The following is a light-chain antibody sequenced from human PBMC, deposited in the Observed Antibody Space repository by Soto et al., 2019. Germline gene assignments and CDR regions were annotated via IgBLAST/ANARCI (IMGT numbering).Light chain of an antibody. CDR1: QSIYSN. V-gene: IGKV3-15*01. J-gene: IGKJ3*01. CDR2: GAS. Sequence: EIVMTQSPATLSVSPGDRATLSCRASQSIYSNLAWYQQKPGQSPRLLIYGASTRATGIPARFSGSGSGTDFTLTISSLEPEDFAVYYCQQRSNWPPEVTFGPGTKVDIK. CDR3: QQRSNWPPEVT.